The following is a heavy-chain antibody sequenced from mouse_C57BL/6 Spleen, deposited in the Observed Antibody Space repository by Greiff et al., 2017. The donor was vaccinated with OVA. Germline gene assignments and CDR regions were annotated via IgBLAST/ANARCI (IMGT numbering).Heavy chain of an antibody. J-gene: IGHJ3*01. CDR1: GYTFTSYW. V-gene: IGHV1-59*01. Sequence: QVQLQQPGAELVRPGTSVKLSCKASGYTFTSYWLHWVKQRPGQGLEWIGVIDPSDSYTNYNQKFKGKATLTVDTSSSTAYMQLSSLTSEDSAVYYCASEGLRWGWGQGTLGTVSA. CDR2: IDPSDSYT. D-gene: IGHD1-1*01. CDR3: ASEGLRWG.